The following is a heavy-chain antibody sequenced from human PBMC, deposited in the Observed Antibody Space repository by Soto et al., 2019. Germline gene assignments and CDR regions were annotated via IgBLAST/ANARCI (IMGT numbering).Heavy chain of an antibody. CDR1: GYIFASHW. CDR2: IYPGDSDT. CDR3: ARITYYYDSSGYKIGWFDP. J-gene: IGHJ5*02. D-gene: IGHD3-22*01. V-gene: IGHV5-51*01. Sequence: PGESLKISCKGSGYIFASHWIGWVRQMPGKGLEWMGIIYPGDSDTRYSPSFQGQVTISADKSISTAYLQWSSLKASDTAMYYCARITYYYDSSGYKIGWFDPWGQGTLVTVSS.